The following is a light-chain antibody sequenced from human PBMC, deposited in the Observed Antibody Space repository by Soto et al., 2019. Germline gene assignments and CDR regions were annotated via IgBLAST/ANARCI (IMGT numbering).Light chain of an antibody. CDR3: SSYTSSSTRV. CDR2: EVS. V-gene: IGLV2-18*02. J-gene: IGLJ2*01. Sequence: QSALTQPPSVSGSPGQSVTISCTGTSSDVGSYNRVSWYQQPPGTAPKLMIYEVSNRPSGVPDRFSGSKSGNTASLTISGLQAEYEADYYCSSYTSSSTRVFGGGTKLTVL. CDR1: SSDVGSYNR.